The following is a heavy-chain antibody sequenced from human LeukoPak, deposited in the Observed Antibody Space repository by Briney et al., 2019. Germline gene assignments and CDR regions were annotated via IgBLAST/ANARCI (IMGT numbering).Heavy chain of an antibody. J-gene: IGHJ4*02. CDR1: GGSFSGYY. V-gene: IGHV4-34*01. D-gene: IGHD3-10*01. CDR3: ARGTSGANYFDY. CDR2: INHIGYT. Sequence: AETLSLTCAVYGGSFSGYYWSWIRQPPGMVLEWIGEINHIGYTTYNPSLKSRITISVDTSKNQFSLNLSSVTAADTAVYYCARGTSGANYFDYWGQGTLVTVSS.